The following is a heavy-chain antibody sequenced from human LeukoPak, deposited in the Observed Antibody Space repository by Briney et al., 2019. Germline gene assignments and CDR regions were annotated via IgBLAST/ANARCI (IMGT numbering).Heavy chain of an antibody. Sequence: GGSLRLSCAASGFTFSNYWMPWVRQAPGKGLVWVSRIKGDGSHTIYADSVKGRFTISRDNAKHTLYLQMKSLRAEDTAVYYCVRDWDHFDFDSWGQGTLVTVSS. D-gene: IGHD3-9*01. CDR2: IKGDGSHT. J-gene: IGHJ5*01. V-gene: IGHV3-74*01. CDR1: GFTFSNYW. CDR3: VRDWDHFDFDS.